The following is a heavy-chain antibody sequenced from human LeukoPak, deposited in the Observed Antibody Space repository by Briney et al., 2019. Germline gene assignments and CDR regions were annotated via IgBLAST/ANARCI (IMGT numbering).Heavy chain of an antibody. CDR1: GGSISSSSYY. CDR3: ARGQYDSGSRYDI. J-gene: IGHJ3*02. CDR2: IYYSGST. D-gene: IGHD3-10*01. Sequence: ASETLSLTCTVSGGSISSSSYYWGWIRQPPGKGLEWIGSIYYSGSTYYNPSLKSRVTISVDTSKNQFSLKLSSVTAADTAVYYCARGQYDSGSRYDIWGQGTMVTVSS. V-gene: IGHV4-39*07.